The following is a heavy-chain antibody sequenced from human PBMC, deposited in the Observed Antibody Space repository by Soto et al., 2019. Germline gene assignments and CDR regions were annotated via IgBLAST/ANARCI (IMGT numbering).Heavy chain of an antibody. Sequence: GESLKIYCKGSGYTFPNYWIGWVRQMPGKGLEWRGIIYPGDSDNKYNPSFQGQVTISADKSITTTYLQWSSLKASDTAIYYCAASIFYYGMDVWGQGTTVTVSS. CDR1: GYTFPNYW. CDR2: IYPGDSDN. J-gene: IGHJ6*02. CDR3: AASIFYYGMDV. V-gene: IGHV5-51*01.